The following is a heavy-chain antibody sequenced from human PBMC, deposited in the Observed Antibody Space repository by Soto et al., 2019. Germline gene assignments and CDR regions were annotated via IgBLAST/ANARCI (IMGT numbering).Heavy chain of an antibody. CDR3: VTSAGDGYNPGSYSD. Sequence: GGSLRLSCAASGFTFSSYEMNWVRQAPGKGLEWVSYISSSGSTIYYADSVKGRFTISRDNAKNSLYLQMNSLRAEDTAVYYCVTSAGDGYNPGSYSDWGQGTLVTVS. V-gene: IGHV3-48*03. CDR1: GFTFSSYE. CDR2: ISSSGSTI. D-gene: IGHD2-21*01. J-gene: IGHJ4*02.